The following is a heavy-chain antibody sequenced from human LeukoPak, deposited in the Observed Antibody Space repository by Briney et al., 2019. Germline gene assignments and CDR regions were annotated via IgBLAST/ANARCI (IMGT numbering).Heavy chain of an antibody. CDR3: TRDTGCPGGTCYSFYDY. CDR2: IKQDGTEK. Sequence: GRSLRLSCAASGFTFSNYWMTWVRQAPGKGLEWVANIKQDGTEKYYVDSVKGRFTISRDNAENSLYLQMNSLRAEDTAVYYCTRDTGCPGGTCYSFYDYWGQGTLVTVSS. V-gene: IGHV3-7*01. CDR1: GFTFSNYW. D-gene: IGHD2-15*01. J-gene: IGHJ4*02.